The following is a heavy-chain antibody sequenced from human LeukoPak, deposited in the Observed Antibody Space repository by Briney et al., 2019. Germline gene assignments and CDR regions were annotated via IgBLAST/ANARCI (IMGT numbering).Heavy chain of an antibody. CDR2: IKQDGSEK. CDR1: GFTFSRYW. Sequence: GGSLRLSCAASGFTFSRYWMSWVRQAPGKGLEWVVNIKQDGSEKYYADSVKGRLTISRDNSKSSLYLQMNSLRAEDTAVYYCARIGAAGVDSWGLGTLVTVSS. CDR3: ARIGAAGVDS. J-gene: IGHJ4*02. V-gene: IGHV3-7*03. D-gene: IGHD6-13*01.